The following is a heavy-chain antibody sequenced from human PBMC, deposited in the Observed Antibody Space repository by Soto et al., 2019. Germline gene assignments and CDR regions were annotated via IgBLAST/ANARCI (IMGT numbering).Heavy chain of an antibody. J-gene: IGHJ4*02. D-gene: IGHD5-18*01. CDR2: IYTSGST. Sequence: SETLSLTCSVSGTSVSNYYWSWIRQPAGKGLEHIGRIYTSGSTSYNPSLKSRVTMSMDTSQTQIYLNLTSVTAADTAVYYCARGGIQLSYAFDYWGQGIQVTVLL. V-gene: IGHV4-4*07. CDR1: GTSVSNYY. CDR3: ARGGIQLSYAFDY.